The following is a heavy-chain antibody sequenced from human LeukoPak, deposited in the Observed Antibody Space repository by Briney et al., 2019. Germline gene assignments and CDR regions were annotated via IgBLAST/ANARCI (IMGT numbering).Heavy chain of an antibody. CDR2: ISAYNGNT. V-gene: IGHV1-18*01. CDR1: GYTFTSYG. CDR3: AREGILRYFDWSSARRGYFDY. Sequence: GASVKVSCKASGYTFTSYGISWVRQAPGQGLEWMGWISAYNGNTNYAQKLQGRVTMTTDTSTSTAYMELRSLRSDDTAVYYCAREGILRYFDWSSARRGYFDYWGQGTLVTVSS. D-gene: IGHD3-9*01. J-gene: IGHJ4*02.